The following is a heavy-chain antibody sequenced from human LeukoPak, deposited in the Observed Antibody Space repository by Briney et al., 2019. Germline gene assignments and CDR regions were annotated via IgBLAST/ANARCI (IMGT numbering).Heavy chain of an antibody. CDR3: ARVDTVMAYYFDL. CDR2: IYSGGTT. J-gene: IGHJ4*02. CDR1: GFTVSTNC. D-gene: IGHD5-18*01. V-gene: IGHV3-53*04. Sequence: GGSLRLSCAASGFTVSTNCMTWVRQAPGKGLEWVSTIYSGGTTYYADSVMGRFTISRHNSRNTLYLQMNSLRAEDTAVYYCARVDTVMAYYFDLWGQGTLVIVSS.